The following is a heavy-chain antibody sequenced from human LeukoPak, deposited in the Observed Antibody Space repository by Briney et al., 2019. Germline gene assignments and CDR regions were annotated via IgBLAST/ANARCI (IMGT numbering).Heavy chain of an antibody. CDR3: ARGLYYYDSSGYYGDTFDI. J-gene: IGHJ3*02. CDR1: VFTFSSYS. V-gene: IGHV3-30*04. D-gene: IGHD3-22*01. CDR2: ISSDGGTK. Sequence: GGSLRLSCAASVFTFSSYSIHWVRQAPGKGLEWVVVISSDGGTKYYADSVRGRFTISRNNSKNTLFLQMNSLRAGDTAVYYCARGLYYYDSSGYYGDTFDIWGQGTMVTVSS.